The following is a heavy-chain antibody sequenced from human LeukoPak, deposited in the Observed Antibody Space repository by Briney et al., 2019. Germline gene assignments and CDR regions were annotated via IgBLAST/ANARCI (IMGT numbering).Heavy chain of an antibody. V-gene: IGHV3-23*01. CDR2: ISGSGGST. Sequence: GGSLRLSCAASGFTFSSYGMSWVRQAPGKGLEWVSAISGSGGSTYCADSVKGRFTISRDNSKNTLYLQMNSLRAEDTAVYYCAKGGSSWYYYYYMDVRGKGTTVTIPS. CDR3: AKGGSSWYYYYYMDV. D-gene: IGHD6-13*01. J-gene: IGHJ6*03. CDR1: GFTFSSYG.